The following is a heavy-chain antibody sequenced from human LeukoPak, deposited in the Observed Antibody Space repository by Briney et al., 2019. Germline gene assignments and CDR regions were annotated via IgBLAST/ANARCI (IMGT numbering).Heavy chain of an antibody. CDR3: ARTCRDGSFYLAAFDL. V-gene: IGHV3-23*01. Sequence: GGSLRLSCAASGFTFSSYAMSWVRQAPGKGLEWVSGISSSGRSTYYADSVKGRFTISRDDSKNTLYLQMNSLRVEDTAVYYCARTCRDGSFYLAAFDLRGQGTMVTVSS. D-gene: IGHD2-15*01. CDR1: GFTFSSYA. J-gene: IGHJ3*01. CDR2: ISSSGRST.